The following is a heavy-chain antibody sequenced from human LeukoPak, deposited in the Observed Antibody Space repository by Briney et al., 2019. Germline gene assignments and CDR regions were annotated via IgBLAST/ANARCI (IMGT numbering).Heavy chain of an antibody. J-gene: IGHJ4*02. Sequence: GGSLRLSCAASGFTFSSYAMSWVRQAPGKGLEWVSAISGSGGSTYYADSVKGRFTISRDNSKNTLYLQMNSLRAEDTAVYYCATTPPRVYDFWSGYPPDYFDYWGQGTLVTVSS. V-gene: IGHV3-23*01. CDR1: GFTFSSYA. D-gene: IGHD3-3*01. CDR3: ATTPPRVYDFWSGYPPDYFDY. CDR2: ISGSGGST.